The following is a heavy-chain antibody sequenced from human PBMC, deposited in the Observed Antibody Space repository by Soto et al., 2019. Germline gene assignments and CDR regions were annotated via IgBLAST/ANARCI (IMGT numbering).Heavy chain of an antibody. CDR1: GFTFSSYG. CDR2: IWYDGSNK. CDR3: AREQSGSYFLYYYYYGMDV. Sequence: GGSLRLSCAASGFTFSSYGMHWVRQAPGKGLEWVAVIWYDGSNKYYADSVKGRFTISRDNSKNTLYLQMNSLRAEDTAVYYCAREQSGSYFLYYYYYGMDVWGQGTTVTVSS. J-gene: IGHJ6*02. V-gene: IGHV3-33*01. D-gene: IGHD1-26*01.